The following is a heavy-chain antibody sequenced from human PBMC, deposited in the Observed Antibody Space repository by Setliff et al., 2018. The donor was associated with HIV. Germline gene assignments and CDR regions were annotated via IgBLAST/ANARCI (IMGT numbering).Heavy chain of an antibody. Sequence: GGSLRLSCAASGFIFSSYAMHWVRQAPGKGLEWVAVMSYDGNNKYYADSVKGRFTISRDNSKNTLFLQMNSLRPEDTAVYFCARSFPYYYESSGLYAMDVWGQGTTVTVSS. CDR1: GFIFSSYA. J-gene: IGHJ6*02. CDR2: MSYDGNNK. CDR3: ARSFPYYYESSGLYAMDV. V-gene: IGHV3-30*01. D-gene: IGHD3-22*01.